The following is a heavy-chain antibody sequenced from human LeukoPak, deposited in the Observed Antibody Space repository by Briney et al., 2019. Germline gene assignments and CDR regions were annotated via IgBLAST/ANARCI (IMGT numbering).Heavy chain of an antibody. CDR3: ARVGVVGATHWFDP. D-gene: IGHD1-26*01. CDR1: GGSFSGYY. J-gene: IGHJ5*02. Sequence: SETLSLTCAVYGGSFSGYYWSWIRQPPGKGLEWIGEINHSGSTNYNPSLKSRVTISVDTSKNQFSLKLSSVTAADTAVYYCARVGVVGATHWFDPWGQGTLGTVSS. V-gene: IGHV4-34*01. CDR2: INHSGST.